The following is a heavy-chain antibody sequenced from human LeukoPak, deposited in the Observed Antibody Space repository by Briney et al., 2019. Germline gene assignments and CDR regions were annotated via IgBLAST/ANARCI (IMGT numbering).Heavy chain of an antibody. CDR2: IYYSGST. CDR1: GGSVSSGSYY. V-gene: IGHV4-61*01. J-gene: IGHJ4*02. D-gene: IGHD3-10*01. CDR3: AREVITMIRGVIVTSRFDY. Sequence: SETLSLTCTVSGGSVSSGSYYWSWIRQPPGKGLEWIGYIYYSGSTNYNPSLKSRVTISVDTSKNQFSLKLNSVTAADTAVYYCAREVITMIRGVIVTSRFDYWGQGTLVTVSS.